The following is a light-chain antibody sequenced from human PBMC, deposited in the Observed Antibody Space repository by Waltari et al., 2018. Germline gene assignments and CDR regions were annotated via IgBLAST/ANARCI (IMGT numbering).Light chain of an antibody. V-gene: IGKV3-20*01. Sequence: DIVLTQSPGTAPLSPGERVTLSCRASQSVDSSSLAWYQQKPGQAPRLVIYRASRRATGIPDRFSGSGSGTDFSLTISRLEPEDFAVYYCQQHGTLPATFGQGTKVEIK. CDR1: QSVDSSS. J-gene: IGKJ1*01. CDR2: RAS. CDR3: QQHGTLPAT.